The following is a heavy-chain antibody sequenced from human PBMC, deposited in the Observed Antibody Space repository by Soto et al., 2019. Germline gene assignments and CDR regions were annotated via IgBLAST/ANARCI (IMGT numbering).Heavy chain of an antibody. J-gene: IGHJ5*02. D-gene: IGHD3-10*01. CDR1: GYTFISYG. CDR3: ARVYYYNGGSYWFDP. CDR2: INTGNGDT. V-gene: IGHV1-3*04. Sequence: QVQLVQSGAEVTKPGASVKVSGKVSGYTFISYGVHWVPKAPGQSREWMGWINTGNGDTKYSENLQDRVPITRDTSASTDEMGLSGLTSEDTAGYYCARVYYYNGGSYWFDPWGQGTLVTVSS.